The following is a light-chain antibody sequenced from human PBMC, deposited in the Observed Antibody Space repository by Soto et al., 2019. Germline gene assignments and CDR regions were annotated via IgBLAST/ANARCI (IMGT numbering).Light chain of an antibody. Sequence: AIQMTQSQYSLSASVGDRVTITCRASRYIRTDVSWYQQRPGQAPKVLIYVASHLQSGGPSRFSGSGYGTDFSLTISSLQPEDVATYYCLQDYNYPWTFGHGTNVDI. CDR2: VAS. CDR3: LQDYNYPWT. J-gene: IGKJ1*01. V-gene: IGKV1-6*02. CDR1: RYIRTD.